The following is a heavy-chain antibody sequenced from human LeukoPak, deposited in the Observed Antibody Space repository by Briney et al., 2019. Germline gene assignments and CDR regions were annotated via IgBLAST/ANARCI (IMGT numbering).Heavy chain of an antibody. Sequence: SETLSLTCTVSGGSISSYYWSWIRQPPGKGLEWIGYIYYSGSTNYNPSLKSRVTISVDTSKNQFSLKLSSVTAADTAVYYCARARYDYVWGSYRYTDVYYFDYWGQGTLSPSPQ. D-gene: IGHD3-16*02. CDR3: ARARYDYVWGSYRYTDVYYFDY. CDR2: IYYSGST. J-gene: IGHJ4*02. CDR1: GGSISSYY. V-gene: IGHV4-59*01.